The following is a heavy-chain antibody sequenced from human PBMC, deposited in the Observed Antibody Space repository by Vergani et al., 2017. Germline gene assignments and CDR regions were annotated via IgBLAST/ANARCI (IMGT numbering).Heavy chain of an antibody. Sequence: QVQLVESGGGVVQSGRSLRLSCAASGFTFSSYGMHWVRQAPGKGLEWVAGIWYDGSNKYYADSVKGRLTISRDNSKNTLYLQMNSRRAEDTAVYYCARARSSIAAHYWFDPWGQGTLVTVAS. V-gene: IGHV3-33*01. CDR1: GFTFSSYG. CDR2: IWYDGSNK. J-gene: IGHJ5*02. D-gene: IGHD6-6*01. CDR3: ARARSSIAAHYWFDP.